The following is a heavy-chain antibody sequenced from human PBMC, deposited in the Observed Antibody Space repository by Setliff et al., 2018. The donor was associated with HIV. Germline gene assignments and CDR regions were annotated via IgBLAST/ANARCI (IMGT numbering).Heavy chain of an antibody. D-gene: IGHD5-12*01. Sequence: SETLSLTCTVSGGSISDSNHYWGWIRQPLGKGLEWIASIYYTGSTYYNPSLKSRVTISIDTSKNQFSLKLSSVTAADTAMYCCARDVDKLMALSWFDPWGQGTLVTVSS. CDR1: GGSISDSNHY. CDR3: ARDVDKLMALSWFDP. J-gene: IGHJ5*02. V-gene: IGHV4-39*02. CDR2: IYYTGST.